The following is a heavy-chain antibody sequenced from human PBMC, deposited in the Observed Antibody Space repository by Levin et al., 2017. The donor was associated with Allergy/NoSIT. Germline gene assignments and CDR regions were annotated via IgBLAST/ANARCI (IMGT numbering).Heavy chain of an antibody. Sequence: ASVKVSCKASGYTFTSYGISWVRQAPGQGLEWMGWISAYNGNTNYAQKLQGRVTMTTDTSTSTAYMELRSLRSDDTAVYYCARDEYYDFWSGYYRGVGVNWFDPWGQGTLVTVSS. CDR2: ISAYNGNT. CDR1: GYTFTSYG. CDR3: ARDEYYDFWSGYYRGVGVNWFDP. J-gene: IGHJ5*02. D-gene: IGHD3-3*01. V-gene: IGHV1-18*01.